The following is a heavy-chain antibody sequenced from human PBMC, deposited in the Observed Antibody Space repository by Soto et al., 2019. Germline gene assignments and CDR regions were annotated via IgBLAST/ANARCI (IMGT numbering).Heavy chain of an antibody. J-gene: IGHJ4*02. V-gene: IGHV3-30*18. Sequence: GGSLRLSCAASGFTFSSYGMHWVRQAPGKGLEWVAVISYDGSNKYYADSVKGRFTISRDNSKNTLYLQMNSLRAEDTAVYYCANQWLALNYFDYWGQGTLVTVSS. CDR3: ANQWLALNYFDY. CDR2: ISYDGSNK. D-gene: IGHD6-19*01. CDR1: GFTFSSYG.